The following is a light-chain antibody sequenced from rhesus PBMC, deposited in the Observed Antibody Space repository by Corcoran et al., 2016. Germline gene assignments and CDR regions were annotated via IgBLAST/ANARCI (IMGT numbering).Light chain of an antibody. CDR1: QSVSSY. Sequence: QVILTQSPATLSLSPGERATLSCRASQSVSSYLAWYQQKPGQAPRLLICGASSRATGIPDRVSGSGSGTDFPLTISSLETEDVGVYHCYPHSSGYSFGQGTKVEIK. J-gene: IGKJ2*01. V-gene: IGKV3-10*01. CDR2: GAS. CDR3: YPHSSGYS.